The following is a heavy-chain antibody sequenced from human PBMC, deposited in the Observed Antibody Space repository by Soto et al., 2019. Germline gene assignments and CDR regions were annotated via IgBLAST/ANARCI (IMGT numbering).Heavy chain of an antibody. CDR1: GFTFSRYG. J-gene: IGHJ5*01. CDR2: ISSSTSYV. D-gene: IGHD2-2*01. V-gene: IGHV3-21*06. Sequence: EVQLVESGGGLVKPGGSLRLSCAASGFTFSRYGMNWLRQAPGKGLEWVASISSSTSYVYYADSVKGRFSISRDNAKNILYLEMYALRIEDTAVYYCARDPSEGRVGNWFESWGQGTLVTVSP. CDR3: ARDPSEGRVGNWFES.